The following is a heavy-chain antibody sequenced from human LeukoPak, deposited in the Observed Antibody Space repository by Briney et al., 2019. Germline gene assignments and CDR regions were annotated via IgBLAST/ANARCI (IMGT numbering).Heavy chain of an antibody. CDR3: TRSGEDAQVWGSYRSTGSSYHFDY. D-gene: IGHD3-16*02. V-gene: IGHV4-34*01. CDR2: INHRGST. Sequence: PSETLSLTCAVYVGSFSGYYWSWIRQPPGKGLEGIGEINHRGSTNSSPSLKRRVTISVDTSKNQFSLKLSSVTAADTAVYYRTRSGEDAQVWGSYRSTGSSYHFDYWGQGTLVTVSS. J-gene: IGHJ4*02. CDR1: VGSFSGYY.